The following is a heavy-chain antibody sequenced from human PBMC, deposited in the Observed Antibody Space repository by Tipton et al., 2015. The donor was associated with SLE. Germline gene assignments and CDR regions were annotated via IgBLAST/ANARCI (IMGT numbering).Heavy chain of an antibody. Sequence: TLSLTCSVSGGSISSDSYYWVWVRQPPGKGLEWVGYIFYSGSTNYNPSRRSRLTVSSDTSKNQCSLRLQSVTAADTAIYYWGRDSAGNNWGELLDYRGHGTLVTVSS. CDR1: GGSISSDSYY. V-gene: IGHV4-61*01. CDR2: IFYSGST. J-gene: IGHJ4*01. CDR3: GRDSAGNNWGELLDY. D-gene: IGHD3-16*01.